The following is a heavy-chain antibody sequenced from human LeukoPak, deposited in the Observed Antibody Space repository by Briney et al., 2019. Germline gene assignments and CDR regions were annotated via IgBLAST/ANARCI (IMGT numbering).Heavy chain of an antibody. CDR2: ISSTSSYM. CDR3: ARGAATATS. Sequence: PGESLRLSCAASGFTFSSYNMNWVRQAPGKELEWVSSISSTSSYMYYTDSVTGRFTISRDNAKQSLYLQMNSLSAEDTAVYYCARGAATATSWGQGTLVTVSS. D-gene: IGHD1-1*01. J-gene: IGHJ4*02. V-gene: IGHV3-21*01. CDR1: GFTFSSYN.